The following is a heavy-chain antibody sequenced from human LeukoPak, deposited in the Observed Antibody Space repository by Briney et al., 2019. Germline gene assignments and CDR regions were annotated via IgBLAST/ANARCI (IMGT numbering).Heavy chain of an antibody. CDR3: AQLPPASS. CDR1: GFTFSSFG. D-gene: IGHD2-2*01. CDR2: ISYDGSNK. Sequence: GGTLRLSCAASGFTFSSFGMSWVRQAPGKGLEWVAVISYDGSNKYYADSVKGRFTISRDNSKNTLYLQMNSLRAEDTAVYYCAQLPPASSWGQGTLVTVSS. V-gene: IGHV3-30*03. J-gene: IGHJ5*02.